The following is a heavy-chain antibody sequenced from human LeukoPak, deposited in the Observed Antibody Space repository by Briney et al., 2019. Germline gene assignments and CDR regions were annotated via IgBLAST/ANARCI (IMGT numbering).Heavy chain of an antibody. Sequence: SETLSLTCAVYGASFSDFYWSWIRQPPGKGLEWIGEISHSGSANCNPSLKSRVTISVDTSKNQFSLNLSSVTAADTAVYYCARMMAAAGTPPWFGPWGQGTLVTVPS. V-gene: IGHV4-34*01. J-gene: IGHJ5*02. CDR2: ISHSGSA. CDR3: ARMMAAAGTPPWFGP. D-gene: IGHD6-13*01. CDR1: GASFSDFY.